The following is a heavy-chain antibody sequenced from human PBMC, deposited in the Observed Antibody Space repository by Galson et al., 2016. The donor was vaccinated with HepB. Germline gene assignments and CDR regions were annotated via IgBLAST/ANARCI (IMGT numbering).Heavy chain of an antibody. CDR2: INPNSGGT. CDR1: GYTFTGYY. J-gene: IGHJ6*02. V-gene: IGHV1-2*04. Sequence: SVKVSCKASGYTFTGYYIHWLRQAPGQGLEWMGWINPNSGGTKYAQKFQGWVTMTRDTSISTAYMELSRLRSDDTAVYYCARDYYFGMDFWGQGTTVTVSS. CDR3: ARDYYFGMDF.